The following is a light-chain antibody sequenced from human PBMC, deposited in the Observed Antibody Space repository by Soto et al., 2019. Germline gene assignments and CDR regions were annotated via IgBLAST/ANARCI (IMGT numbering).Light chain of an antibody. CDR3: QHYNSYSEA. J-gene: IGKJ1*01. V-gene: IGKV1-5*03. CDR1: QTISCW. CDR2: KAS. Sequence: DIQMTQSPSTLSGSVGDRVTITCRASQTISCWLGWYQQKPGKAPKLLIYKASTLKSGVPSRFSGSGSGTEFTLTISSLQPDDFATYYRQHYNSYSEAFGQGTKVELK.